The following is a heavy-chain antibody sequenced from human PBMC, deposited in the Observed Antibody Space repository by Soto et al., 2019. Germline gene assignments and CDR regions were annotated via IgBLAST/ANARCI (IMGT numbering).Heavy chain of an antibody. J-gene: IGHJ6*02. CDR2: ISYDGSNK. Sequence: GGSLRLSCAASGFTFSSYAMHWVRQAPGKGLEWVAVISYDGSNKYYADSVKGRFTISRDNSKNTLYLQMNSLRAEDTAVYYCERPQRYYHSWSVDYKHPMYHGMDVYGQXTTVTVSS. CDR1: GFTFSSYA. V-gene: IGHV3-30-3*01. CDR3: ERPQRYYHSWSVDYKHPMYHGMDV. D-gene: IGHD3-3*01.